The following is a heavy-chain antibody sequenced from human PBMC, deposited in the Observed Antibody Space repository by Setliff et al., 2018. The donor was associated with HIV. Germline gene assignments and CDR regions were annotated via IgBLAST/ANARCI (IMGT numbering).Heavy chain of an antibody. V-gene: IGHV4-39*01. Sequence: SETLSLTCTVSGGSISSSSYYWGWIRQPPGKGLEWIGSIYYSGSTYYNPSLKSRVTISVGTSKNQFSLKLSSVTAADTAVYYCARLTTVTNYYYYYMDVWGKGTTVTVS. D-gene: IGHD4-4*01. CDR2: IYYSGST. CDR1: GGSISSSSYY. CDR3: ARLTTVTNYYYYYMDV. J-gene: IGHJ6*03.